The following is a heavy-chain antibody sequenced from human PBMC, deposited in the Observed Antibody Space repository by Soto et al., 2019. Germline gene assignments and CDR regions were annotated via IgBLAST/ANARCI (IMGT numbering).Heavy chain of an antibody. CDR1: GFSLSTSGVG. V-gene: IGHV2-5*02. Sequence: QITLKESGPTLVKPTQTLTLTCTFSGFSLSTSGVGVGWIRQPPGKALEWLALIYWDDDKRYSPSLRSRLTITKDTAKNQVFLTMTNIDPVDTATYYCAAVSRSDRYFAHRGQGSLVTVAS. CDR3: AAVSRSDRYFAH. D-gene: IGHD3-22*01. J-gene: IGHJ1*01. CDR2: IYWDDDK.